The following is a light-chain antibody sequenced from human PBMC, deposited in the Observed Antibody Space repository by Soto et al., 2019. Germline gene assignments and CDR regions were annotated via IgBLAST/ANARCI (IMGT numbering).Light chain of an antibody. CDR2: STS. Sequence: AIQMTQSPTSLSASVGDRVSISCRASEDIRNELGWYKQSPGMTPKILIYSTSSLSSGVPSRFSGSGFGTDFNLTIASLQPEDLATYYCLQDHNFPYTFGQGTKLEIK. CDR1: EDIRNE. J-gene: IGKJ2*01. CDR3: LQDHNFPYT. V-gene: IGKV1-6*01.